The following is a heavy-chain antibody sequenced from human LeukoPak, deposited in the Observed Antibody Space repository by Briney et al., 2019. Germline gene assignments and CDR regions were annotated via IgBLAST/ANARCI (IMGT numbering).Heavy chain of an antibody. CDR2: ISGSGGST. CDR3: EESAADAGTKAAGYSYYNMDV. CDR1: GFTLSNYA. J-gene: IGHJ6*03. V-gene: IGHV3-23*01. Sequence: QPGGSLRLSCSASGFTLSNYAMSCVRQAPGKGLEWVSAISGSGGSTYYADSVKGRFTISRDNSKNTLYLQMNSLRAEDPAVLYCEESAADAGTKAAGYSYYNMDVWGKGTTVTVSS. D-gene: IGHD6-13*01.